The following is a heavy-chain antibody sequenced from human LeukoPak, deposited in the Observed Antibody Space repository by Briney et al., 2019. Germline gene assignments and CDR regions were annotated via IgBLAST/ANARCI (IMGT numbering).Heavy chain of an antibody. CDR1: GYTFTSYD. V-gene: IGHV1-8*01. Sequence: ASVKVSCTASGYTFTSYDINWVRQATGQGLEWMGWMNPNSGNTGYAQKFQGRVTMTRNTSISTAYMELSSLRSEDTAVYYCARMIGYYDSSGYYYSRWFDPWGQGTLVTVSS. CDR3: ARMIGYYDSSGYYYSRWFDP. J-gene: IGHJ5*02. CDR2: MNPNSGNT. D-gene: IGHD3-22*01.